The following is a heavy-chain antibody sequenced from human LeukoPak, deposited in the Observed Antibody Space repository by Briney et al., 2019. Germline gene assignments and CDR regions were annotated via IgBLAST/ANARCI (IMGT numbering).Heavy chain of an antibody. D-gene: IGHD3-22*01. CDR3: ARDHEYDSSGYYSEDAFDI. Sequence: ASVKVSCKASGYTFTGYYMHWVRQAPGQGLEWMGWINPNSGGTNYAQKFQGRVTMTRDTSISTAYMELSRLRSDDTAVYYCARDHEYDSSGYYSEDAFDIWGQGTMVTVSS. J-gene: IGHJ3*02. CDR1: GYTFTGYY. CDR2: INPNSGGT. V-gene: IGHV1-2*02.